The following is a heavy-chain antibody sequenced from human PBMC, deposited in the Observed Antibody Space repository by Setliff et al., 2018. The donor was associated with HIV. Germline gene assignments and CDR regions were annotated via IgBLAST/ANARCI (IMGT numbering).Heavy chain of an antibody. J-gene: IGHJ4*02. CDR2: ISSGSSYI. Sequence: GGSLRLSCAASGFTFSSFSMNRVRQAPGKGLEWVSSISSGSSYIYYADSVKGRFTISRDNAKNSLYLHMNSLKTEDTAVYYCARGGRSDYWGQGTLVTVSS. CDR3: ARGGRSDY. CDR1: GFTFSSFS. V-gene: IGHV3-21*04.